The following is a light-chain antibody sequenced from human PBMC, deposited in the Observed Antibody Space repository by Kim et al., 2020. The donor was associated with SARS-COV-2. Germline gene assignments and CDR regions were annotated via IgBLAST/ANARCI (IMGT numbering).Light chain of an antibody. Sequence: SSELTQNPAVSVALGQTVRITCQGDSLRSYYAGWYQQKPGQAPVLVIYGKNNRPSGIPDRFSGSSSGNTASLTITGAQAEDEADYYCNSRDSSGYVFGTGTKVTVL. CDR2: GKN. CDR3: NSRDSSGYV. CDR1: SLRSYY. J-gene: IGLJ1*01. V-gene: IGLV3-19*01.